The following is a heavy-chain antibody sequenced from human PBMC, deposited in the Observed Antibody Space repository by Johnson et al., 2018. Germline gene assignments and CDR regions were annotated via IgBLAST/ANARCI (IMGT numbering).Heavy chain of an antibody. CDR3: ARGTRLDAFDI. CDR1: GGSISSGGYY. J-gene: IGHJ3*02. CDR2: IYYSGST. V-gene: IGHV4-31*03. Sequence: QVQLQESGPGLVKPSQTLSLTCTVSGGSISSGGYYWSWIRQHPGMGLEWIGYIYYSGSTYYNPSLKSRVTISVDTSKNPFSLKLNSVTAADTAVYYCARGTRLDAFDIWGQGTMVTVSS. D-gene: IGHD1-14*01.